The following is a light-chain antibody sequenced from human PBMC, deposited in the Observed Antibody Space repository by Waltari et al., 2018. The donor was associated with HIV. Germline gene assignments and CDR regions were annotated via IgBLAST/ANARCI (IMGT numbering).Light chain of an antibody. CDR2: RND. CDR1: TSNIGSNY. V-gene: IGLV1-47*01. Sequence: SVVTQPPSASGTPGQRVIISCSGNTSNIGSNYVFWYQHLPGTAPKLLIPRNDQRPSRVPDRFSGSTSGTSASLAISGLRSEDEADYYCVTWDDSLRGVVFGGGTKVAVL. CDR3: VTWDDSLRGVV. J-gene: IGLJ2*01.